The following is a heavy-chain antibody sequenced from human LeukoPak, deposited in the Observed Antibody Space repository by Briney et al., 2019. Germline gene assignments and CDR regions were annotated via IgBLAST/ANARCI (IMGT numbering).Heavy chain of an antibody. J-gene: IGHJ6*03. Sequence: ASVKVSCKATGYTFTSYIISWVRQAPGQGLEWMGWINAYNGNTDYAQRVQGRVTMTTDTSTSTAYMELRSLRSDDTAVYYCARDRHIAAAVYYYYMDVWGKGTPVTVSS. CDR1: GYTFTSYI. CDR3: ARDRHIAAAVYYYYMDV. V-gene: IGHV1-18*01. CDR2: INAYNGNT. D-gene: IGHD6-13*01.